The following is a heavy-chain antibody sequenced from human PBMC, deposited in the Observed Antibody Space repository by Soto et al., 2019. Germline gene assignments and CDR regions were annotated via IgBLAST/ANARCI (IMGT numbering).Heavy chain of an antibody. CDR1: GFTFSGFD. Sequence: LRLSCEASGFTFSGFDMHWVRQPTGKGLEWVSSIGTAGDTYYAVSVKGRLTISRDNAKNSLSLQMNSLRAGDMAVYFCAKSQEIGTHFFDSWGQGTQVTVSS. V-gene: IGHV3-13*01. CDR3: AKSQEIGTHFFDS. J-gene: IGHJ4*02. CDR2: IGTAGDT. D-gene: IGHD6-13*01.